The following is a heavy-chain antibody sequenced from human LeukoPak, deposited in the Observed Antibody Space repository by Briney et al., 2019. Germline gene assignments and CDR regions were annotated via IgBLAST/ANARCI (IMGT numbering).Heavy chain of an antibody. D-gene: IGHD3-10*01. J-gene: IGHJ4*02. Sequence: SETLSLTCTVSGGSISSYYWSWIRQPPGKGLEWIGYIYYSGSTNYNPSLESRVTISVDTSKNQFSLKLSSVTAADTAVYYCARSVPGLWFQGLFDYWGQGTLVTVSS. V-gene: IGHV4-59*01. CDR2: IYYSGST. CDR3: ARSVPGLWFQGLFDY. CDR1: GGSISSYY.